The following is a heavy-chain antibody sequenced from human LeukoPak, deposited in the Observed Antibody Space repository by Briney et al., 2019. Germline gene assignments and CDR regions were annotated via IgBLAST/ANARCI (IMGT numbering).Heavy chain of an antibody. CDR2: IYYSGST. CDR3: ARTGVGYCSGGSCYTTRRVYGMDV. J-gene: IGHJ6*02. D-gene: IGHD2-15*01. CDR1: GGSISSGGYY. Sequence: SQTLSLTCTVSGGSISSGGYYWSWIRQHPGKGLEWIGYIYYSGSTYYNPSLKSRVTISVDTSKNQFSLKLSSVTAAGTAVYYCARTGVGYCSGGSCYTTRRVYGMDVWGQGTTVTVSS. V-gene: IGHV4-31*03.